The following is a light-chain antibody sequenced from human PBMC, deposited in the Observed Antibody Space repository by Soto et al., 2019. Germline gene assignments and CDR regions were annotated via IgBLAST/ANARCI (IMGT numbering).Light chain of an antibody. V-gene: IGLV2-11*01. Sequence: QSALTQPRSVSGSPGQSVTISCTGTSSDVGGYNYVTWYQQYPGKAPKVMIYDVKTRPSGVPDRFSGSKSGNTASLTISGLQAEDEADYYCFSYAGDYTFVFGTGNKVTVL. CDR2: DVK. CDR3: FSYAGDYTFV. J-gene: IGLJ1*01. CDR1: SSDVGGYNY.